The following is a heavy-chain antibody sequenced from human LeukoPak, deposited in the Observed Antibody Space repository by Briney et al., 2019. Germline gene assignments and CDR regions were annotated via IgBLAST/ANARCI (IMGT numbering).Heavy chain of an antibody. CDR3: ATGPRDDYGDYVLDY. Sequence: ASVKVSCKASGYTFTSYGISWVRQAPGQGLEWMGWISAYNGNTNYAQKLQGRVTMTTDTSTSTAYMELRSLRSEDTAVYYCATGPRDDYGDYVLDYWGQGTLVTVSS. CDR1: GYTFTSYG. V-gene: IGHV1-18*01. D-gene: IGHD4-17*01. CDR2: ISAYNGNT. J-gene: IGHJ4*02.